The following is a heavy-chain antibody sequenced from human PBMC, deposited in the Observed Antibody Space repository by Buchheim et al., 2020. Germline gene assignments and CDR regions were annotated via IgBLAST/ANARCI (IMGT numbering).Heavy chain of an antibody. J-gene: IGHJ4*02. CDR1: GGSFSDYY. CDR3: ARGPGARRTLDY. CDR2: IHQRGST. D-gene: IGHD1-14*01. Sequence: QVQLQQWGAGLLKPSETLSLTCAVYGGSFSDYYWNWIRQLPEKGLEWIGEIHQRGSTKYNPSLKSRATMSVDASKNQFFPSVTSVTAADTAVYYCARGPGARRTLDYWGQGTL. V-gene: IGHV4-34*01.